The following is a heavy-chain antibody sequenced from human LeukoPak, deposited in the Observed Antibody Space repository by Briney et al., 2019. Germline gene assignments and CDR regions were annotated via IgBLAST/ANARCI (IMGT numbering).Heavy chain of an antibody. D-gene: IGHD2-15*01. CDR2: IGTAGDT. CDR1: GFTFSNYD. V-gene: IGHV3-13*04. J-gene: IGHJ4*02. Sequence: GGSLRLSCAASGFTFSNYDVHWVRQATGKGLEWVSAIGTAGDTYYQGSVRGRFTMSRENAKNSLYLQMNSLTAGDTAVYYCARGADTHSDYWGQGILVTVSS. CDR3: ARGADTHSDY.